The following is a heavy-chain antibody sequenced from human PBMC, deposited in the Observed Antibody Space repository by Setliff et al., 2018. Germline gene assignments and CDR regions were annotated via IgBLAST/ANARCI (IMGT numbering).Heavy chain of an antibody. J-gene: IGHJ6*03. D-gene: IGHD2-2*01. CDR3: AREGRSSTRGWYMDA. V-gene: IGHV4-34*11. Sequence: ASETLSLTCGVFGESFSGFHWSWLRQPPGKGLEWLGRIHYSGTTDYKPSLKSRATISVDTAKNQFSLKLTSMTAADTAVYFCAREGRSSTRGWYMDAWGKGTSVTVSS. CDR1: GESFSGFH. CDR2: IHYSGTT.